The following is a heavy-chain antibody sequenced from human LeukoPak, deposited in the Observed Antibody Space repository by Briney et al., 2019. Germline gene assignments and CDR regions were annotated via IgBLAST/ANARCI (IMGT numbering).Heavy chain of an antibody. J-gene: IGHJ4*02. Sequence: GGSLRLSCAASGFTFDDYGMSWVRQAPGKGLEWVSGINWNGGSTGYADSVKGRFTISRDNAKNSLYLQMNSLRAEDTAVYFCAKGRYYDSSGYPIDYWGQGALVTVSS. CDR1: GFTFDDYG. CDR3: AKGRYYDSSGYPIDY. CDR2: INWNGGST. D-gene: IGHD3-22*01. V-gene: IGHV3-20*04.